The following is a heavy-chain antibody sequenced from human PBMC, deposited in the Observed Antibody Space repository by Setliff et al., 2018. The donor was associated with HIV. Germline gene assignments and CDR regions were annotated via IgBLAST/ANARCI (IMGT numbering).Heavy chain of an antibody. V-gene: IGHV1-24*01. CDR2: FDPEDGDT. J-gene: IGHJ4*02. CDR3: ATAKEVWLAEGGFDY. Sequence: GASVKVSCKVSGYTLTEVSMHWVRQAPGKGFEWMGRFDPEDGDTLYAHKFQGRVTMTEDTSTDTAYLELSGLRSEDTAVYYCATAKEVWLAEGGFDYWGQGTLVTVSS. CDR1: GYTLTEVS. D-gene: IGHD6-19*01.